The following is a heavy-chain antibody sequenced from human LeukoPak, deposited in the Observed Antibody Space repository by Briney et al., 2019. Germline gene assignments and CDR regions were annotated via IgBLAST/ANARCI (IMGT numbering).Heavy chain of an antibody. Sequence: PGGSLRLSCAASGFTFTSFWMAWVRQVPGKWLEWVANINQDGSEEYYVDSVKRRFTISRDKGKNSLYLQMTSLRAEDRAVYYGARDAGFCSAGSCFGYWGQGNLVTVSS. V-gene: IGHV3-7*01. CDR2: INQDGSEE. J-gene: IGHJ4*02. CDR1: GFTFTSFW. D-gene: IGHD2-15*01. CDR3: ARDAGFCSAGSCFGY.